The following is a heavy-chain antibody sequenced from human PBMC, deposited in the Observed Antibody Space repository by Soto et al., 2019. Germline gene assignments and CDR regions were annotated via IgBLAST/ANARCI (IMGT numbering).Heavy chain of an antibody. CDR1: GFTFRDYY. V-gene: IGHV3-11*01. D-gene: IGHD4-4*01. Sequence: PGGSLRLSCAASGFTFRDYYMGWIRQAPGKGLEWISFISPSSTTIDYADSMKGRFTISRDNADNSLYLQMNSLRAEDTAVYYCARDYTNYSLDYWGQGTLVTVS. J-gene: IGHJ4*02. CDR2: ISPSSTTI. CDR3: ARDYTNYSLDY.